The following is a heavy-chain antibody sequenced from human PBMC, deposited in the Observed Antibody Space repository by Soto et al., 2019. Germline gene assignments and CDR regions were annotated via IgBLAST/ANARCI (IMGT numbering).Heavy chain of an antibody. Sequence: ASVKVSCKASGYTFTSYGISWVRQAPGQGLEWMGWISAYNGNTNYAQKLQGRVTMTTDTSTSTAYMELRSLRSDDTAVYYCAIDIWQWLNTHGYYLDYWGRGTLVTVSS. J-gene: IGHJ4*02. V-gene: IGHV1-18*01. CDR3: AIDIWQWLNTHGYYLDY. CDR1: GYTFTSYG. CDR2: ISAYNGNT. D-gene: IGHD6-19*01.